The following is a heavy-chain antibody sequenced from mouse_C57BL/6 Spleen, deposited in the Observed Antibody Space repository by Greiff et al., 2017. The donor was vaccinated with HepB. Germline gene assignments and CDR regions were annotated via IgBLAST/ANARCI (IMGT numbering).Heavy chain of an antibody. V-gene: IGHV1-69*01. D-gene: IGHD2-3*01. CDR3: ARNGYSPWFAY. CDR2: IDPSDSYT. Sequence: QVQLQQSGAELVMPGASVKLSCKASGYTFTSYWMHWVKQRPGQGLEWIGEIDPSDSYTNYNQKFKGKSTLTVDKTSSTAYMQLSSLTSEDSAVYYCARNGYSPWFAYWGQGTLVTVSA. J-gene: IGHJ3*01. CDR1: GYTFTSYW.